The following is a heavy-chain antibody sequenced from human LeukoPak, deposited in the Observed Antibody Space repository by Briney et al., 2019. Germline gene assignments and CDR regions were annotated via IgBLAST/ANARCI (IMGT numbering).Heavy chain of an antibody. Sequence: GGSLRLSCAASGLTFSSYSMTWVRQAPGKGLEWVSSISSSSSYIYYADSVKGRFTISRDNAKNSLYLQMNSLRAEDTAVYYCARYCSGGSCFDYWGQGTLVTVSS. CDR2: ISSSSSYI. CDR3: ARYCSGGSCFDY. CDR1: GLTFSSYS. D-gene: IGHD2-15*01. J-gene: IGHJ4*02. V-gene: IGHV3-21*01.